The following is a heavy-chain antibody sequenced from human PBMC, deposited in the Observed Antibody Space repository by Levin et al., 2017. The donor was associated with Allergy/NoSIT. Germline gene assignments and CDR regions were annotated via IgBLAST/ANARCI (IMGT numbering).Heavy chain of an antibody. D-gene: IGHD3-3*01. CDR1: GYTLTSYD. V-gene: IGHV1-8*01. Sequence: ASVKVSCKASGYTLTSYDINWVRQAPGQGLERMGWMNPSSGNKGYAQKFQGRVTLTRDTSTSTAYMELSSLSSEDTALYYCARGRGKTIFGIIVSAYWYFDVWGRGTQVTVSS. J-gene: IGHJ2*01. CDR3: ARGRGKTIFGIIVSAYWYFDV. CDR2: MNPSSGNK.